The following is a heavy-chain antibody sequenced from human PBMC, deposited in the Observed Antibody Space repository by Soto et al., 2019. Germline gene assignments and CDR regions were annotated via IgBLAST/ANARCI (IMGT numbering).Heavy chain of an antibody. Sequence: RASVKVSCKASGGTFSSYAISWVRQAPGQGLEWMGGIIPIFGTANYAQKFQGRVTITADESTSTAYMELSSLRSEDTAMYYCARNLSFGWIQPCDPWGQGTLVTVSS. CDR3: ARNLSFGWIQPCDP. J-gene: IGHJ5*02. D-gene: IGHD5-18*01. CDR2: IIPIFGTA. CDR1: GGTFSSYA. V-gene: IGHV1-69*13.